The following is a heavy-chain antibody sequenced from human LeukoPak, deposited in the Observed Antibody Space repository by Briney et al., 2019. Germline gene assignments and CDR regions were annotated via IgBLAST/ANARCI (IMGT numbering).Heavy chain of an antibody. CDR2: INHSGST. D-gene: IGHD3-10*01. J-gene: IGHJ4*02. CDR1: GGSFSGYY. V-gene: IGHV4-34*01. CDR3: ARRPAPITMVRGAFDY. Sequence: SETLSLTCAVYGGSFSGYYWSWIRQPPGKGLEWIGEINHSGSTNYNPSLKSRVTISVDTSKNQFSLKPSSVTAAGTAVYYCARRPAPITMVRGAFDYWGQGTLVTVSS.